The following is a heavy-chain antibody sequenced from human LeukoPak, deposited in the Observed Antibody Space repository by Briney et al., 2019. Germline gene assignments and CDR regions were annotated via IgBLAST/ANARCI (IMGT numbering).Heavy chain of an antibody. J-gene: IGHJ4*02. CDR3: ARIGNNPFDY. CDR2: ISSSSSYI. D-gene: IGHD1-14*01. CDR1: GFTFSSYA. Sequence: GGSLRLSCAASGFTFSSYAMSWVRQAPGKGLEWVSSISSSSSYIYYADSVKGRFTISRDNAKNSLYLQMNSLRAEDTAVYYCARIGNNPFDYWGQGTLVAVSS. V-gene: IGHV3-21*01.